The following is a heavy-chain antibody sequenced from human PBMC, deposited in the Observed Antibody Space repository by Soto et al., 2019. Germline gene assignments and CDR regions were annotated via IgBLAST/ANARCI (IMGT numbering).Heavy chain of an antibody. CDR3: EREFRMATDYDFWSGYHMNYYYYGMDG. CDR1: GFTFSSYA. J-gene: IGHJ6*02. D-gene: IGHD3-3*01. CDR2: ISYDGSNK. Sequence: GGSLRLSCAASGFTFSSYAMHWVRQAPGKGLEWVAVISYDGSNKYYADSVKGRFTISRDNSTNTLYLQMNSLRAEDTDVYYCEREFRMATDYDFWSGYHMNYYYYGMDGWGQGNTVTVSS. V-gene: IGHV3-30-3*01.